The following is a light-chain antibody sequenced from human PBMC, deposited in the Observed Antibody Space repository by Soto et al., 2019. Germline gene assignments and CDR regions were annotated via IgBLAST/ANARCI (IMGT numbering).Light chain of an antibody. J-gene: IGKJ1*01. CDR3: LQDFDYPRT. CDR2: AAS. Sequence: ATQMTQSPSSLSASVGDTVTITCRASQGIRNELAWYQQAPGKAPKLLIYAASSVQSGVPSRFSGSGSDTDFTLTISSQQPEDFATYYCLQDFDYPRTFGQGTKVEI. V-gene: IGKV1-6*01. CDR1: QGIRNE.